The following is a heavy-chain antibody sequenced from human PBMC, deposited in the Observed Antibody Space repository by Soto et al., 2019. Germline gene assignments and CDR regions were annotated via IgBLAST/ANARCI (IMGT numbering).Heavy chain of an antibody. CDR3: TRIQDLRRGYYDFWSGEIFDY. CDR1: GFTFSGSA. Sequence: GGSLRLSCAASGFTFSGSAMHWVRQASGKGLEWVGRIRSKANSYATAYAASVKGRFTISRDDSKNTAYLQMNSLKTEDTAVYYCTRIQDLRRGYYDFWSGEIFDYWGQGTLVTVSS. D-gene: IGHD3-3*01. V-gene: IGHV3-73*01. J-gene: IGHJ4*02. CDR2: IRSKANSYAT.